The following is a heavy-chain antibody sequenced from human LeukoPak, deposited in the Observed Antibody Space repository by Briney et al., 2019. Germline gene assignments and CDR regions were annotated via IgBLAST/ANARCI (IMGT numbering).Heavy chain of an antibody. CDR1: GSSISSYY. D-gene: IGHD2-21*02. J-gene: IGHJ4*02. CDR2: IYYSGSI. V-gene: IGHV4-59*12. Sequence: PSETLSLTCTVSGSSISSYYWSWIRQPPAKGPEWIGYIYYSGSINYNPSLKSRVTISVDTSKKQFSLKLTSVTAADTAVYYCTRGKPETVFDSWGQGTLVSVSS. CDR3: TRGKPETVFDS.